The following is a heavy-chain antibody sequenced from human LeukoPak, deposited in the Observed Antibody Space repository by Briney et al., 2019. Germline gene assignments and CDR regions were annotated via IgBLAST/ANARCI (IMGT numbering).Heavy chain of an antibody. CDR3: ARDVAPSGWYKGRNWFDP. D-gene: IGHD6-19*01. CDR1: GFAFDDYG. CDR2: INWNGGST. Sequence: GGSLRLSCAASGFAFDDYGMSWVRQAPGKGLEWVSGINWNGGSTGYADSVKGRFTISRDNAKNSLYLQMNSLRAEDTAFYHCARDVAPSGWYKGRNWFDPWAREPWSPSPQ. J-gene: IGHJ5*02. V-gene: IGHV3-20*01.